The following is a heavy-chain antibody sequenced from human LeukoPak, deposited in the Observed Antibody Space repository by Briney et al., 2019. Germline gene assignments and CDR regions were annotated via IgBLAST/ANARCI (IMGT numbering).Heavy chain of an antibody. CDR1: GGSISSGSYY. CDR3: AREFRMRLDP. Sequence: PSETLSLTCTVSGGSISSGSYYWSWIRQPAGKGLEWIGRINISGSINYNPSLKSRATISVDTSKNQFSLKLSSVTAADTAVYYCAREFRMRLDPWGQGTLVTVSS. J-gene: IGHJ5*02. CDR2: INISGSI. V-gene: IGHV4-61*02. D-gene: IGHD6-25*01.